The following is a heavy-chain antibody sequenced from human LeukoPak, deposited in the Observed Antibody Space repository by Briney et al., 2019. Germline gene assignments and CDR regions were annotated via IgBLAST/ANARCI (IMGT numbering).Heavy chain of an antibody. CDR1: GYTFTDYY. Sequence: GASVKVSCKASGYTFTDYYMHWVQQAPGKGLEWMGRVDPEDGETIYAEEFQGRVTITADTSTDTAYMELSSLRSEDTAVYYCATPRSSTDAFDIGGQGTMVTV. J-gene: IGHJ3*02. V-gene: IGHV1-69-2*01. D-gene: IGHD6-6*01. CDR2: VDPEDGET. CDR3: ATPRSSTDAFDI.